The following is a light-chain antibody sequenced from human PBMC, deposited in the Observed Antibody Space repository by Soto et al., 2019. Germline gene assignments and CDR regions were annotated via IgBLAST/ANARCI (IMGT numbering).Light chain of an antibody. CDR3: QQYTKWPLT. CDR2: DAS. Sequence: IVVTQCPVALSMSPGERATRCCRATQRLISSSLAWYQQKPGQAPRLLLYDASTRATDIPASFSGTGSGTEFTLTISRLQSEDFAMYYCQQYTKWPLTFGGGTKVDIK. J-gene: IGKJ4*01. CDR1: QRLISS. V-gene: IGKV3-15*01.